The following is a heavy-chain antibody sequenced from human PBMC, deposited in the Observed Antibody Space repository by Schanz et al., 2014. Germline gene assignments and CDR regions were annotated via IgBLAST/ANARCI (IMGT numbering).Heavy chain of an antibody. Sequence: EVQLLESGGGLVQPGGSLRLSCLASGFAFSSYAMSWVRQAPGRGLEWVSYIGNGGVTIYYADSVKGRFTISRDNSKSSLYLQMNSLRVEDTAVYYCAASSGWHPSTDYWGQGTLVTVSS. V-gene: IGHV3-48*04. CDR3: AASSGWHPSTDY. CDR1: GFAFSSYA. J-gene: IGHJ4*02. D-gene: IGHD6-19*01. CDR2: IGNGGVTI.